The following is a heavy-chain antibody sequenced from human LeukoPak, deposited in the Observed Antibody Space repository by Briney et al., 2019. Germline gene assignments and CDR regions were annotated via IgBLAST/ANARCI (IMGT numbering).Heavy chain of an antibody. J-gene: IGHJ4*02. CDR3: ARAVRQYSSGWYGPFFDY. CDR2: ISYDGSNK. CDR1: GFTFSSYA. V-gene: IGHV3-30-3*01. Sequence: GGSLRLSCAASGFTFSSYAMHWVRQAPGKGLEWVAVISYDGSNKYYADSVKGRFTISRDNSKNTLYLQMNSLRAKDTAVYYCARAVRQYSSGWYGPFFDYWGQGTLVTVSS. D-gene: IGHD6-19*01.